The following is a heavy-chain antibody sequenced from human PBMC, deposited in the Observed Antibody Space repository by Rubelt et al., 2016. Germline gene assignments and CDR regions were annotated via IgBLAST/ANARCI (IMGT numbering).Heavy chain of an antibody. CDR3: ARDGRFDY. CDR1: GFTVSSNY. CDR2: ITSSGSYI. D-gene: IGHD3-10*01. Sequence: EVQLVESGGGLVQPGGSLRLSCAASGFTVSSNYMSWVRQAPGKGLERVSSITSSGSYIYYADSLKGRLTISRDNAKDSLYLQMNRLRAEDTAVYYWARDGRFDYWGQGTLVTVSS. V-gene: IGHV3-21*01. J-gene: IGHJ4*02.